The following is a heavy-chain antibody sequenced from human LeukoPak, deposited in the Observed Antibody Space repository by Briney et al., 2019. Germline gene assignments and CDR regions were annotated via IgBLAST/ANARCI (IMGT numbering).Heavy chain of an antibody. CDR3: ARDNNRSFKFSSFDY. Sequence: ASVKVSCKASGYTFTGYGISWVRQAPGQGLEWMGWISTYDGNTNYAQKLQGRLTMTRDTSTSSAYMELRSLRSDDTAVYYCARDNNRSFKFSSFDYWGQGTLVTVSS. J-gene: IGHJ4*02. D-gene: IGHD1-14*01. CDR1: GYTFTGYG. V-gene: IGHV1-18*01. CDR2: ISTYDGNT.